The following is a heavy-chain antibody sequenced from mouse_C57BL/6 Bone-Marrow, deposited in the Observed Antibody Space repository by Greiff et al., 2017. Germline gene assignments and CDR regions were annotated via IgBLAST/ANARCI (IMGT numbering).Heavy chain of an antibody. CDR2: IYPGDGDT. J-gene: IGHJ4*01. Sequence: VKVVESGAELVKPGASVKISCKASGYAFSSYWMNWVKQRPGKGLEWIGQIYPGDGDTNYNGKFKGKATLTADKSSSTAYMQLSSLTSEDSAVYFCARWDYSNSYAMDYWGQGTSVTVSS. CDR3: ARWDYSNSYAMDY. CDR1: GYAFSSYW. D-gene: IGHD2-5*01. V-gene: IGHV1-80*01.